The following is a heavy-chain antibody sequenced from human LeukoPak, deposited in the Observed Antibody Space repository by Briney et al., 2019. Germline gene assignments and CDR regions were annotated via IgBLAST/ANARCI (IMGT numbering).Heavy chain of an antibody. Sequence: GESLKISCKGSGYRFTSYWIGWVRQMPGKGLEWMGIIYPVDSDTRYSPSFQGQVTISADKSISTAYLQWSSLKASDTAMYYCARHAYNYYYGSGSYPSWFDPWGQGTLVTVSS. J-gene: IGHJ5*02. CDR3: ARHAYNYYYGSGSYPSWFDP. CDR2: IYPVDSDT. V-gene: IGHV5-51*01. CDR1: GYRFTSYW. D-gene: IGHD3-10*01.